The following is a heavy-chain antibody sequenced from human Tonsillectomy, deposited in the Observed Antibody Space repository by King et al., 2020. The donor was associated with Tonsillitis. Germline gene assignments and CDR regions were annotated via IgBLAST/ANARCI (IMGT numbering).Heavy chain of an antibody. V-gene: IGHV3-30*04. D-gene: IGHD3-3*01. CDR2: ISYDGSNK. J-gene: IGHJ5*02. Sequence: VQLVESGGGVVQPGRSLRLSCAASGFTFSSYAMHWVRQAPGKGLEWVAVISYDGSNKYYADSVKGRFTISRDNSKNTLYLQMNSLRAEDTAVYYCARDRSDFWSGYQGWFDPWGQGTLVTVSS. CDR3: ARDRSDFWSGYQGWFDP. CDR1: GFTFSSYA.